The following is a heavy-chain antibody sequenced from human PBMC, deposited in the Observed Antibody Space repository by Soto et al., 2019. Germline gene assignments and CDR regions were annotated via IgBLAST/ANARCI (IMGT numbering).Heavy chain of an antibody. CDR3: TRSIPGTTSSDY. CDR1: GFTFSDYY. J-gene: IGHJ4*02. Sequence: EVQLVESGGGLVQPGGSLRLSCAGSGFTFSDYYIDWFRQAPGKGLEWGGRSRDKGKSYSTDYAASVKGRFTVSRDASKNSLYLQMNSLKTEDTALYYCTRSIPGTTSSDYWGQGTLVTVSS. D-gene: IGHD1-7*01. CDR2: SRDKGKSYST. V-gene: IGHV3-72*01.